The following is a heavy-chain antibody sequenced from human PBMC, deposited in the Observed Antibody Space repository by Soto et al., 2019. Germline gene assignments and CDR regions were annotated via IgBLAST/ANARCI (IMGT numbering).Heavy chain of an antibody. J-gene: IGHJ6*02. V-gene: IGHV3-49*03. CDR3: AKDLFSMVRVASYYSYGMDV. CDR2: IRSKPYDGTT. CDR1: GFTFGDYA. D-gene: IGHD3-10*01. Sequence: PGGSLRLSCTASGFTFGDYAMSWFRQAPGKGLEWVGFIRSKPYDGTTEYAASAKGRFTISRDDSKSIAYLQMNGLKTEDTAVYYCAKDLFSMVRVASYYSYGMDVWGQGTTVTVSS.